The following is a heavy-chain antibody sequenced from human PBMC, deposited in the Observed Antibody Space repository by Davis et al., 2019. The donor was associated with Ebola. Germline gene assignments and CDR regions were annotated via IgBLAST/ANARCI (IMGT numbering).Heavy chain of an antibody. J-gene: IGHJ4*02. CDR2: ISSSSSYI. D-gene: IGHD4-23*01. CDR3: AREYGGNDN. Sequence: GESLKISCAASGFTFSSYAMSWVRQAPGKGLEWVSSISSSSSYIYYADSVKGRFTISRDNSKNTLYLQMNSLRAEDTAVYYCAREYGGNDNWGQGTLVTVSS. V-gene: IGHV3-21*04. CDR1: GFTFSSYA.